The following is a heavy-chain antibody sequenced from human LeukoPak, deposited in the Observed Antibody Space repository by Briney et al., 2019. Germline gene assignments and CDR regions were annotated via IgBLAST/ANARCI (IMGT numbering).Heavy chain of an antibody. CDR3: ARGGIAVAGTLMT. J-gene: IGHJ5*02. CDR1: GYSISSGYY. CDR2: IYHSGRT. V-gene: IGHV4-38-2*02. Sequence: SETLSLTCTVSGYSISSGYYWGWIRQPPGKGLEWIGSIYHSGRTFYNPSLKSRVTISVDTSKNQFSLKLTSVTAADTAVYYCARGGIAVAGTLMTWGQGTLVTVSS. D-gene: IGHD6-19*01.